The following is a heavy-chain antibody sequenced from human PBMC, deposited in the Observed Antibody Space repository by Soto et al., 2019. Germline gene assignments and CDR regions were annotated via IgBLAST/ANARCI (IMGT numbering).Heavy chain of an antibody. D-gene: IGHD6-13*01. V-gene: IGHV3-23*01. CDR2: ISDSATST. J-gene: IGHJ4*02. CDR3: AKDHGLSSSRYGIDY. Sequence: EVQLLESGGGLVQPGGSLRLSCAGSGFTFSSYGMSWVRQAPGWGLEWVSLISDSATSTYYAESVKGRFTISRDNSKNTLYLQMNSLRAEDTAVYYCAKDHGLSSSRYGIDYWGQGTLVTVSS. CDR1: GFTFSSYG.